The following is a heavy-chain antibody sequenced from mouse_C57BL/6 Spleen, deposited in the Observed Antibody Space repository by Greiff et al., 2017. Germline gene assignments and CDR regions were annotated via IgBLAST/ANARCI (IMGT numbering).Heavy chain of an antibody. Sequence: QVQLKQSGAELVRPGASVTLSCKASGYTFTDYEMHWVKQTPVHGLEWIGAIDPETGGTAYNQKFKGKAILTADKSSSTAYMELRSLTSEDSAVYYCTRSELIPLYYAMDYWGQGTSVTVSS. J-gene: IGHJ4*01. CDR2: IDPETGGT. V-gene: IGHV1-15*01. CDR1: GYTFTDYE. CDR3: TRSELIPLYYAMDY. D-gene: IGHD5-1-1*01.